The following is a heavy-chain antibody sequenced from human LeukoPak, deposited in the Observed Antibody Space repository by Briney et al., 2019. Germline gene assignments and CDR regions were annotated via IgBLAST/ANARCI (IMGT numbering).Heavy chain of an antibody. CDR2: ISSNGGST. V-gene: IGHV3-64D*06. D-gene: IGHD1-7*01. J-gene: IGHJ4*02. Sequence: GGSLRLSCAASGFTFSSYWMHWVRQPPGKGLECVSAISSNGGSTYYADSVKDRFTISRDNSKNTLYLHMSSLRGEDTAVYYCVKEATENYSLDYWGQGTLVTVSS. CDR3: VKEATENYSLDY. CDR1: GFTFSSYW.